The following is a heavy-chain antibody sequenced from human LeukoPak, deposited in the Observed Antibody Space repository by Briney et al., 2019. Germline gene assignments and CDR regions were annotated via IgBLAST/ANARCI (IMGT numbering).Heavy chain of an antibody. CDR1: GGSISSYY. CDR3: ARTTEGGYGYGYFYYYYMDV. D-gene: IGHD5-18*01. V-gene: IGHV4-59*01. J-gene: IGHJ6*03. Sequence: SETLSLTCTVSGGSISSYYWSWIRQPPGKGLEWIGYIYYSGSTNYKSSLKSRVTISVDTSKNQFSLKLSSVTAADTAVYYCARTTEGGYGYGYFYYYYMDVWGKGTTVTISS. CDR2: IYYSGST.